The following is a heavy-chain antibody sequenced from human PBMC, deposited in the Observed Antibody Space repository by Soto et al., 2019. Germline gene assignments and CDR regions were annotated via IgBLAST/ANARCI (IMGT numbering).Heavy chain of an antibody. V-gene: IGHV5-10-1*01. Sequence: PGESLKISCKGSGYSFTSYWISWVRQMPGKGLEWMGRIDPSDSYTNYSPSFQGHVTISADKSISTAYLQWSSLKASDTAMYYCEGDARILPYSGARGTVVPVSS. D-gene: IGHD3-3*02. CDR1: GYSFTSYW. CDR2: IDPSDSYT. CDR3: EGDARILPYS. J-gene: IGHJ4*02.